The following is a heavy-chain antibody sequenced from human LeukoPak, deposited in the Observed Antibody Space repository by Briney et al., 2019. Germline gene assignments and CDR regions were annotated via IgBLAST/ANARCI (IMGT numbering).Heavy chain of an antibody. D-gene: IGHD6-13*01. CDR1: GFTFSSYT. J-gene: IGHJ3*01. CDR3: ASLSSSWSPPF. V-gene: IGHV3-48*01. CDR2: ISSYSGTI. Sequence: PGGSLRLSCAASGFTFSSYTLNWVRQAPGKGLEWISYISSYSGTIYYADSVKGRFTISRDNAKNSLYLQMNSLRAEDTAVYYCASLSSSWSPPFWGQGTMVTVSS.